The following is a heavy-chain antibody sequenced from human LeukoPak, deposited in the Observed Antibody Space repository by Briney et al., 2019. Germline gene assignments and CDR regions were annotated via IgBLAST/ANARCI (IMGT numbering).Heavy chain of an antibody. V-gene: IGHV1-8*03. CDR1: GYTFTSYD. D-gene: IGHD3-3*01. J-gene: IGHJ6*03. Sequence: GASVKVSCKASGYTFTSYDINWVRQATGQGLEWMGWMNPNSGNTGYAQKFQGRVTITRNTSISTAYMELSSLRSEDTAVYYCARVKDFWSGYYPPGYYYYMDVWGKGTTVTVSS. CDR2: MNPNSGNT. CDR3: ARVKDFWSGYYPPGYYYYMDV.